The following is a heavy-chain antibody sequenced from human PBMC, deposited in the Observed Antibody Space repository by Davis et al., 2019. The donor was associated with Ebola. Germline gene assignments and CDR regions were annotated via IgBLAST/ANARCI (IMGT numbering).Heavy chain of an antibody. D-gene: IGHD5-12*01. V-gene: IGHV3-7*01. CDR1: GFTFSTSW. CDR2: IRQDGNEI. J-gene: IGHJ6*02. CDR3: ARAKYSGWGMDV. Sequence: GGSLRLSCAASGFTFSTSWMTCVRQAPGKGLEWVATIRQDGNEIYYVDSVKGRFTISRDNAKNSLYLQMNSLRAGDTAVYYCARAKYSGWGMDVWGQGTTVTVSS.